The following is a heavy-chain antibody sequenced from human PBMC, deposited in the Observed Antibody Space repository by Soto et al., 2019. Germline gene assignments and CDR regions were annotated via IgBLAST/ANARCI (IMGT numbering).Heavy chain of an antibody. CDR3: TRANWYSQD. J-gene: IGHJ4*02. CDR2: IYYNGNT. D-gene: IGHD1-7*01. Sequence: QVQLQESGPGLVKPSETLSLTCSVSGGSISNHYWSWIRQPPGKGLEWIGYIYYNGNTNYNPSIKSRGTMSVDTSRYQIPLTFTTVTAADTAVYYCTRANWYSQDWGQGTLVTVSS. CDR1: GGSISNHY. V-gene: IGHV4-59*11.